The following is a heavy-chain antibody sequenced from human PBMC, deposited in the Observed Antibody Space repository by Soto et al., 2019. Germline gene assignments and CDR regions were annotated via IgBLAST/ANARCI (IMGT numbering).Heavy chain of an antibody. CDR2: MNPNSGNT. CDR3: VRGDYGDYSHWFDP. J-gene: IGHJ5*02. V-gene: IGHV1-8*01. Sequence: QVQLVQSGAEVKKPGASVRVSCKASEYTFTKFDINWVRQATGHGLEWMGWMNPNSGNTGYAQKFQGRVTMTRNTSITTAYMELSTLRSEDTAVYYCVRGDYGDYSHWFDPWGQGTLVTASS. D-gene: IGHD4-17*01. CDR1: EYTFTKFD.